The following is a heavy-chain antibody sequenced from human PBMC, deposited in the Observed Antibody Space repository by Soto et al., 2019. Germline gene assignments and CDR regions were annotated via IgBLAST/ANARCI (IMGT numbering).Heavy chain of an antibody. CDR3: AKGALMTGTNYFDY. CDR2: VSGSGGST. CDR1: GFTFSSYA. V-gene: IGHV3-23*01. D-gene: IGHD4-4*01. Sequence: HPGGSLRLSCAASGFTFSSYAMSWVRQAPGKGLEWVSAVSGSGGSTYYADSVKGRFTISRDNSKNTLYLQMNSLRAEDTAVYYCAKGALMTGTNYFDYWGQGTLVTVSS. J-gene: IGHJ4*02.